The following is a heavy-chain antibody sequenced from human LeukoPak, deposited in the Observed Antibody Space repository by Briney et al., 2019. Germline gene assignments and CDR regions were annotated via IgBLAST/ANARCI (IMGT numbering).Heavy chain of an antibody. D-gene: IGHD1-26*01. CDR3: ARDNSVGDYAWWFDP. CDR2: INHSGST. V-gene: IGHV4-34*01. CDR1: GGSFSGYY. Sequence: KSSETLSLTCAVYGGSFSGYYWSWIRQPPGKGLEWIGEINHSGSTNYNPSLKSRVTISVDTSKNQFSLELSSVTAADTAVYYCARDNSVGDYAWWFDPWGQGTLVTVSS. J-gene: IGHJ5*02.